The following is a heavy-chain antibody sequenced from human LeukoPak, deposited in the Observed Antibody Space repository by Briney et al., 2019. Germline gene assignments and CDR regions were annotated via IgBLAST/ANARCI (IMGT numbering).Heavy chain of an antibody. D-gene: IGHD3-10*01. CDR2: IYYSGST. J-gene: IGHJ3*02. CDR1: GGSISSYY. V-gene: IGHV4-59*01. CDR3: ARGRSTMVRSAAFDI. Sequence: PSETLSLTCTVSGGSISSYYWSWIRQPPGKGLEWIGYIYYSGSTNYNPSLKSRVTISVDTSNNQFSLKLSSVTAADTAVYYCARGRSTMVRSAAFDIWGQGTMVIVSS.